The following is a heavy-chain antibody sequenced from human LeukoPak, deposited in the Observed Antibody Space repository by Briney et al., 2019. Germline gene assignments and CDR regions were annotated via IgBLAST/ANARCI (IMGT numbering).Heavy chain of an antibody. J-gene: IGHJ6*02. CDR2: ISITSNTI. CDR3: ARKEANKQRFGMDV. V-gene: IGHV3-48*01. CDR1: GFTFSSYA. D-gene: IGHD6-13*01. Sequence: PGRSLRLSCAASGFTFSSYAMHWVRQAPGKGLEWVSYISITSNTIYYADSVKGRFTVSRDNAKNFLYLQMNSLRAEDTAVFYCARKEANKQRFGMDVWGQGTTVTVSS.